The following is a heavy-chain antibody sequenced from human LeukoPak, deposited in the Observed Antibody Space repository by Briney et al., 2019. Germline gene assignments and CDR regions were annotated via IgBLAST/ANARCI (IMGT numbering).Heavy chain of an antibody. CDR3: AKALSAWYNFDY. CDR2: ISGSGGTT. CDR1: GLTFSSYA. V-gene: IGHV3-23*01. J-gene: IGHJ4*02. Sequence: GGSLRLSCAASGLTFSSYAMSWVRQAPGKGLEWVSAISGSGGTTKYADSVKGRFTISRDNSKNTLYLQMNSLRGEDTALYYCAKALSAWYNFDYWGQGTLATVSS. D-gene: IGHD6-19*01.